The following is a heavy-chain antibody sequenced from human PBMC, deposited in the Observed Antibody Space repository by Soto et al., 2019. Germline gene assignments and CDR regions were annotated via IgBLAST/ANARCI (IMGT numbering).Heavy chain of an antibody. Sequence: QVQLVQSGAEVKKPGASVKVSCKASGYTFTNYGISWVRQAPGQGLEWMGWISDYNGNTYYGKKFQGRVTMTTDTSTRTAYMVLKSLRSDDTAVYYCAREGYYSGSGSYSPPRYYGMDVWGQGTTVTVSS. V-gene: IGHV1-18*04. D-gene: IGHD3-10*01. J-gene: IGHJ6*02. CDR1: GYTFTNYG. CDR2: ISDYNGNT. CDR3: AREGYYSGSGSYSPPRYYGMDV.